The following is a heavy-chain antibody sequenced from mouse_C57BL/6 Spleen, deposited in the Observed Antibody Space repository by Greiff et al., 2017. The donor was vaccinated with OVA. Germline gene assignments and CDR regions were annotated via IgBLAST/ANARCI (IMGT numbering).Heavy chain of an antibody. CDR2: IDPENGDT. CDR3: TTDHAMDY. V-gene: IGHV14-4*01. CDR1: GFNIKDDY. J-gene: IGHJ4*01. Sequence: EVKLMESGAELVRPGASVKLSCTASGFNIKDDYMHWVKQRPEQGLEWIGWIDPENGDTEYASKFQGKATITADTSSNTAYLQLSSLTSEDTAVYYCTTDHAMDYWGQGTSVTVSS.